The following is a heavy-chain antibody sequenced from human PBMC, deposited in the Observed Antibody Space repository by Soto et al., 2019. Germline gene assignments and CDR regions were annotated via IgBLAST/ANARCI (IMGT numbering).Heavy chain of an antibody. Sequence: QVQLVQSGAEVKKPGSSVKVSCKASGGTFSSYAISWVRQAPGQGLEWMGGIIPIFGTANYAQKFQGRVTITADESTSAAYMELSRLSAEDTAVYYCARGEHDYGGYEELDYWGQGTLVTVSS. CDR3: ARGEHDYGGYEELDY. J-gene: IGHJ4*02. CDR1: GGTFSSYA. V-gene: IGHV1-69*01. D-gene: IGHD4-17*01. CDR2: IIPIFGTA.